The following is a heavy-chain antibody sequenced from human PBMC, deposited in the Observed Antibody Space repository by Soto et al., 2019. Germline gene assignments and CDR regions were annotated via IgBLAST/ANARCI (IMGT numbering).Heavy chain of an antibody. CDR1: GGSISSYY. Sequence: SETLSLTCTVSGGSISSYYWNWIRQPPGKGLEWIGYIYYSGSTNYNPSLKSRVTISVDTSKNQFPLKLSSVTAADTAVYYCARVWGGTFDIWGQGTMVTVSS. J-gene: IGHJ3*02. V-gene: IGHV4-59*01. CDR3: ARVWGGTFDI. D-gene: IGHD3-10*01. CDR2: IYYSGST.